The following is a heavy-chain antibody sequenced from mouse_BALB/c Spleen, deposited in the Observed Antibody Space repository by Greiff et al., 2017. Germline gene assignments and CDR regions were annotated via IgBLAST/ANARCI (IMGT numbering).Heavy chain of an antibody. V-gene: IGHV5-12-1*01. J-gene: IGHJ2*01. CDR2: ISSGGGST. CDR3: ARRGDFDY. Sequence: EVKLMESGGGLVKPGGSLKLSCAASGFAFSSYDMSWVRQTPEKRLEWVAYISSGGGSTYDPDTVKGRFTISRDNAKNTLYLQMSSLKSEDTAMYYCARRGDFDYWGQGTTLTVSS. CDR1: GFAFSSYD.